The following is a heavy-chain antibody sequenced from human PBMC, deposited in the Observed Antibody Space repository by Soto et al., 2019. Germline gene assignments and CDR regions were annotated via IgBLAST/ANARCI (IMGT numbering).Heavy chain of an antibody. V-gene: IGHV3-33*01. CDR3: ARDTYGNWRAYLDL. CDR1: GFTFSNHA. D-gene: IGHD4-17*01. Sequence: QVQLVESGGGVVQPGTSLRLSCAASGFTFSNHAMHWVRQAPGKGLEWVAVFWYDGSNKHYADSVKGRFTISRDNPKSTLYLQMNSLRGEDTAVYYCARDTYGNWRAYLDLWGRGTLVTVSS. J-gene: IGHJ2*01. CDR2: FWYDGSNK.